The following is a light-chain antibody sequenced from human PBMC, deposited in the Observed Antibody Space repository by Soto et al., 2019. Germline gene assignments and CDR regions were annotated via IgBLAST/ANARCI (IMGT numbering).Light chain of an antibody. CDR3: PQRSNGPPLT. J-gene: IGKJ4*01. CDR2: DAS. Sequence: EIVLTQSPATLSLSPGERATLSCRASQSVSTSLAWYQQKPGQAPRLLIYDASNRATGIPARFSGSGSGTDFTLTISSLEPEDFAIYYCPQRSNGPPLTFGGGTKVEIK. V-gene: IGKV3-11*01. CDR1: QSVSTS.